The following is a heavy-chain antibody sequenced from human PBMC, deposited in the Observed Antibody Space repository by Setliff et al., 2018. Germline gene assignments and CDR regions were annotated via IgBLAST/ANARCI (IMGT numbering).Heavy chain of an antibody. J-gene: IGHJ6*03. CDR2: IITAFGSA. CDR1: GTTFNSHA. CDR3: ATSPKKVTGSDYYNYYMDV. Sequence: SVKVSCKTSGTTFNSHAIHWVRQAPGQGLEWMGRIITAFGSAISAQKFQDRVSITADRTTYTAYLELTSLTLEDTAVYYCATSPKKVTGSDYYNYYMDVWGKGTTVTVSS. V-gene: IGHV1-69*06. D-gene: IGHD3-9*01.